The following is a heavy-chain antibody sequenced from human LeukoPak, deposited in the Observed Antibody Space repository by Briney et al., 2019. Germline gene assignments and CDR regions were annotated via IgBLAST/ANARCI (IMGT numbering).Heavy chain of an antibody. CDR3: ARFCVHCYYAMDV. CDR1: AFTFNNYW. Sequence: AESLGLSCAVSAFTFNNYWTSWVSQAPGKWMEWVANIQQDGSEKYYVDSVEGRFTISRVHAKNSLSLQMNSLRAEDTAVYYCARFCVHCYYAMDVWGQGTTVTVSS. J-gene: IGHJ6*02. D-gene: IGHD3-10*02. V-gene: IGHV3-7*04. CDR2: IQQDGSEK.